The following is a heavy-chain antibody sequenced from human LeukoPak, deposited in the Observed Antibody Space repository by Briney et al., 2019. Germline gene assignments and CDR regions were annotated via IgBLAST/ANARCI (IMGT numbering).Heavy chain of an antibody. V-gene: IGHV3-30-3*01. CDR2: TSSDGNIK. CDR1: GFTFSSYA. Sequence: GGALRLSCAASGFTFSSYAMHWVRQAPGKGQEREAVTSSDGNIKYYADSVKGRFTISRDNSKNTLYLQMNSLRGEDTGVYYCARDPVPATARHFDYWGQGTLVTVSS. D-gene: IGHD1-1*01. J-gene: IGHJ4*02. CDR3: ARDPVPATARHFDY.